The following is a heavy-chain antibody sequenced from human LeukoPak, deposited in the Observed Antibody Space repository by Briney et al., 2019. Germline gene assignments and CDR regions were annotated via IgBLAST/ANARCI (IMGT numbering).Heavy chain of an antibody. Sequence: GGSLRLSCAASGFTFSSYSKNWVRQAPGKGLEWVSSISSSSSYIYYADSVKGRFTISRDNAKNSLYLQMNSLRAEDTAVYYCARVRDIVVVSHAFDIWGQGTMVTVSS. CDR1: GFTFSSYS. CDR2: ISSSSSYI. D-gene: IGHD2-2*01. V-gene: IGHV3-21*01. J-gene: IGHJ3*02. CDR3: ARVRDIVVVSHAFDI.